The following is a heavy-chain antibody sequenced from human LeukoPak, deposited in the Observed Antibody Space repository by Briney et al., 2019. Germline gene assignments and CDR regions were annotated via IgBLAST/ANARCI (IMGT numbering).Heavy chain of an antibody. CDR1: GGSISGYY. Sequence: SETLSLTCTVSGGSISGYYWSWIRQPPGKGLEWIGYIYYSGSTNYNPSLKSRVTISVDTSKNQFCLKLSSVTAADTAVYYCARDPGYGDYGMEYWYFDLWGRGTLVTVSS. D-gene: IGHD4-17*01. J-gene: IGHJ2*01. V-gene: IGHV4-59*01. CDR2: IYYSGST. CDR3: ARDPGYGDYGMEYWYFDL.